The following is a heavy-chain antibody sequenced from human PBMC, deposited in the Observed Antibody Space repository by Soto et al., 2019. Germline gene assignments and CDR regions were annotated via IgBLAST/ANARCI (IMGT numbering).Heavy chain of an antibody. J-gene: IGHJ5*02. D-gene: IGHD2-15*01. CDR3: ARVTYCSGGSCSFDP. V-gene: IGHV4-59*01. CDR1: GGSISSYY. CDR2: IYYSGST. Sequence: SETLSLTCTVSGGSISSYYWSWIRQPPGKGLEWIGYIYYSGSTNYNPSLKSRVTISVDTSKNQFSLKLSSVTAADTAVYYCARVTYCSGGSCSFDPWGQGTLVTSPQ.